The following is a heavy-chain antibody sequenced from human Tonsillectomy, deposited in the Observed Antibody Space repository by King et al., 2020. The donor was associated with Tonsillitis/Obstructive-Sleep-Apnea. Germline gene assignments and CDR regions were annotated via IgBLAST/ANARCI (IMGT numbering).Heavy chain of an antibody. CDR3: AKAGPYYDSTLAEYFQH. Sequence: VQLVESGGGLVQPGGSLRLSCAASGFTFTTYAMSWVRQAPGKGLEWVSGISGSGGSTYYADSVKGRFTISRDNSKNTLYLQMNSLRAEDTAVYYCAKAGPYYDSTLAEYFQHWGQGTLVTVSS. CDR2: ISGSGGST. D-gene: IGHD3-22*01. V-gene: IGHV3-23*04. CDR1: GFTFTTYA. J-gene: IGHJ1*01.